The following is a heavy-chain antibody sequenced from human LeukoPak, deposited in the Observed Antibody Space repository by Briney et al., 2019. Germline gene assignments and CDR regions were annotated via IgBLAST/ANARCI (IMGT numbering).Heavy chain of an antibody. Sequence: PSETLSLTCTVSGGSISSYYWSWIRQPPGKGLEWIGYIYYSGSTTYNPSLKSRVSISVDTSKNHYSLKLSSVTAADTAVYYCARRRGDYGSGELNIWGQGTMVTVSS. V-gene: IGHV4-59*08. D-gene: IGHD3-10*01. J-gene: IGHJ3*02. CDR3: ARRRGDYGSGELNI. CDR1: GGSISSYY. CDR2: IYYSGST.